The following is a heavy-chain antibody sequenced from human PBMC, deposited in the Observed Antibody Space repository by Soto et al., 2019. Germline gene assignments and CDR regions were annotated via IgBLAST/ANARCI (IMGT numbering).Heavy chain of an antibody. D-gene: IGHD3-16*01. V-gene: IGHV2-5*01. Sequence: QITLKESGPTLVKPTQTLTLTCTFSGFSRTTTGVGLGWVRQPPGKALVWLAHIYWSDDKRYSPSLKTRLTITKDTSKNQVVLTMTNMDPVDTATYYCAHRLTFGDDFDIWGQGTMVTVS. CDR3: AHRLTFGDDFDI. CDR2: IYWSDDK. J-gene: IGHJ3*02. CDR1: GFSRTTTGVG.